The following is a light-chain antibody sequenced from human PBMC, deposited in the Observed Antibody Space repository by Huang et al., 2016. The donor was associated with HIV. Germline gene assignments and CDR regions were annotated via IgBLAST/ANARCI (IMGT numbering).Light chain of an antibody. CDR3: QQYYNTPGYT. CDR1: QGISNS. Sequence: DIQMTQSPSSLSASVGDRVTITCRASQGISNSLAWYQEKPGQAPQLLMDATSTLESEVPSRFSGSGSGTDYTLTISGLQPEDSATYYCQQYYNTPGYTFGQGTKVEIK. CDR2: ATS. V-gene: IGKV1-NL1*01. J-gene: IGKJ2*01.